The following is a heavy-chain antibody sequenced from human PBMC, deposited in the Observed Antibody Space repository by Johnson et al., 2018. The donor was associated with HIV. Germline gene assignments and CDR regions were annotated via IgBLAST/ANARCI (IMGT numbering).Heavy chain of an antibody. CDR1: GFTFDDYG. V-gene: IGHV3-13*01. CDR3: TRGVGIAVAGNDAFDI. J-gene: IGHJ3*02. CDR2: IGTAGDT. D-gene: IGHD6-19*01. Sequence: EVQLMESGGGVVRPGGSLRLSCAASGFTFDDYGMSWVRQAPGKGLEWVSAIGTAGDTYYPGSVKGRFTISRENAKNSLYLQINSLRAGDTAVYYCTRGVGIAVAGNDAFDIWGQGTMVTVSS.